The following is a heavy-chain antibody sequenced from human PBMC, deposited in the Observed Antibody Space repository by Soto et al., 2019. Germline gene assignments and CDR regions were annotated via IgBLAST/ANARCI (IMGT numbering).Heavy chain of an antibody. Sequence: SETLSLTCAVYGGSFSGYYWSWIRQPPGKGLEWIGEVNHSGSTNYNPSLKSRVTISVDTSKNQFSLKLSSVTAADTAVYYCARGWSGLVIIRFDPWGQGTLVTVAS. CDR2: VNHSGST. CDR3: ARGWSGLVIIRFDP. CDR1: GGSFSGYY. V-gene: IGHV4-34*01. J-gene: IGHJ5*02. D-gene: IGHD3-9*01.